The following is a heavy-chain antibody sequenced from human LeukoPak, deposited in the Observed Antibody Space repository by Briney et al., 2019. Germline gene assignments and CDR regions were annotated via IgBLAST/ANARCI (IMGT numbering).Heavy chain of an antibody. Sequence: PGGSLRLSCAASGFTFSSYWMHWVRQAPGKGLLWVSRINSDGSSTSYADSVKGRFTISRDNAKNTLYLQMNSLRAEDTAVYYCARAYYYDSSGYYLSADYWGQGTLVTVSS. CDR3: ARAYYYDSSGYYLSADY. V-gene: IGHV3-74*01. J-gene: IGHJ4*02. CDR1: GFTFSSYW. D-gene: IGHD3-22*01. CDR2: INSDGSST.